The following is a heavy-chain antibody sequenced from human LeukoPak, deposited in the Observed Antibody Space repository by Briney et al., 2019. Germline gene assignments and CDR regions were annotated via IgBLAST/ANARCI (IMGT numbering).Heavy chain of an antibody. CDR3: ARDRCSGGSCYSDWFDP. CDR2: INPNSGGT. J-gene: IGHJ5*02. CDR1: GYTFTGYY. D-gene: IGHD2-15*01. Sequence: ASVKVSCKASGYTFTGYYMHWVRQAPGQGLEWMGWINPNSGGTNYAQKFQGRVTMTRDTSISTAYMELSRLRSDDTAVYYCARDRCSGGSCYSDWFDPWGQGTLVTISS. V-gene: IGHV1-2*02.